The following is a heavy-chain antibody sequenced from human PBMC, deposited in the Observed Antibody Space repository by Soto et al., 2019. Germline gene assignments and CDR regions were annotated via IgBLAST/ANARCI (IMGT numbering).Heavy chain of an antibody. CDR3: AHIPNYYQYDWYDP. J-gene: IGHJ5*02. CDR1: GFSLTTRGVG. V-gene: IGHV2-5*02. D-gene: IGHD3-16*01. CDR2: IYWDDDK. Sequence: QITLKESGPTLVKPTQTLTLTCTFSGFSLTTRGVGVGWIRQPPGKALECLALIYWDDDKRYSPSLQSRLSITKDTSKNQMGLTMTNVDPVDTATYYCAHIPNYYQYDWYDPTGQGTLVSVSS.